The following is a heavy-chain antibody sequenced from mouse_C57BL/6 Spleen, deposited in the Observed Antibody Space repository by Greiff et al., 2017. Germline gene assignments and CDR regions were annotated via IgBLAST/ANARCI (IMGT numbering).Heavy chain of an antibody. J-gene: IGHJ2*01. D-gene: IGHD1-1*01. CDR1: GFTFSDYY. CDR3: ARGGTTVVFDY. CDR2: ISNGGGST. V-gene: IGHV5-12*01. Sequence: EVQLQESGGGLVQPGGSLKLSCAASGFTFSDYYMYWVRQTPEKRLEWVAYISNGGGSTYYPDTVKGRFTISRDNAKNTLYLQMSRLKSEDTAMYYCARGGTTVVFDYWGQGTTLTVSS.